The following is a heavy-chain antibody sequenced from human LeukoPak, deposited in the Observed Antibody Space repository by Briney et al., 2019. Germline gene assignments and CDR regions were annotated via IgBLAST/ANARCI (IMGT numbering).Heavy chain of an antibody. D-gene: IGHD2-8*02. CDR2: TVGSRPDT. V-gene: IGHV3-23*01. CDR1: GFTFTNYA. Sequence: GGSLRLSCAASGFTFTNYAMSWVRQTPGKGLEWVSATVGSRPDTYHADSVKGRFTVSRDNSRNTLYLQMNNLRIEDSAVYYCTKAPLMSCTGAFCYPFDSWGQGVLATVSS. J-gene: IGHJ4*02. CDR3: TKAPLMSCTGAFCYPFDS.